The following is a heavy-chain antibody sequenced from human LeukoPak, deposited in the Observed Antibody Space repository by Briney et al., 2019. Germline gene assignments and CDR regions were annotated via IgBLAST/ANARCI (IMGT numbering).Heavy chain of an antibody. CDR2: IYYSGST. CDR3: ARAITYYYDSSGYYYVVIAAFDI. J-gene: IGHJ3*02. Sequence: SETLSLTYTVSGGSSSSYYWSWIRQPPGKGLEWIGYIYYSGSTNYNPSLKSRVTISVDTSKNQFSLKLSSVTAADTAVYYCARAITYYYDSSGYYYVVIAAFDIWGQGTMVTVSS. CDR1: GGSSSSYY. D-gene: IGHD3-22*01. V-gene: IGHV4-59*01.